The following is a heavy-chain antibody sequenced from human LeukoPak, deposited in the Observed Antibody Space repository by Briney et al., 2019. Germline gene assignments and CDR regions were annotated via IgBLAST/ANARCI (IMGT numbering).Heavy chain of an antibody. Sequence: PSETLSLTCTASGGSISSYYWSWIRQPPGKGLEWIGYIYYSGSTNYNPSLKSRVTTSVDTSKNQFSLKLSSVTAADTAVYYCARGHTVGGGMDVWGQGTTVTVSS. V-gene: IGHV4-59*01. J-gene: IGHJ6*02. D-gene: IGHD4-11*01. CDR3: ARGHTVGGGMDV. CDR1: GGSISSYY. CDR2: IYYSGST.